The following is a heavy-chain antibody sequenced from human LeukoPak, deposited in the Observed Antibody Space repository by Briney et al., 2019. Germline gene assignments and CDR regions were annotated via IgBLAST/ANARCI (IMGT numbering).Heavy chain of an antibody. Sequence: GGSLRLSCAASGFTFSSYAMSWVRQAPGKGLEWVSAISGSGGSTYYADSVKGRFTISRDNSKNTLYLQMNSLRAEDTAVYYCAKDLGVVGATPYDAFDIWGQGTMVTVSS. V-gene: IGHV3-23*01. CDR3: AKDLGVVGATPYDAFDI. CDR2: ISGSGGST. J-gene: IGHJ3*02. D-gene: IGHD2-15*01. CDR1: GFTFSSYA.